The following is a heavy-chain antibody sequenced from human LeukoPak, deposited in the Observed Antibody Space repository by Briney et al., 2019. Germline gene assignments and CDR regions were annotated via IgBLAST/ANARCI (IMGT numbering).Heavy chain of an antibody. D-gene: IGHD5-18*01. V-gene: IGHV3-11*01. CDR3: ARAVSADTAMVYFDY. Sequence: PGGSLRLSCAASGLTFSDYYMFWIRQAPGKGLEWVSYISNSGSIIYYAGFVKGRFTVSGDNAKDSLYLQMNSLRAEDTAVYYCARAVSADTAMVYFDYWGQGTLVTVSS. J-gene: IGHJ4*02. CDR1: GLTFSDYY. CDR2: ISNSGSII.